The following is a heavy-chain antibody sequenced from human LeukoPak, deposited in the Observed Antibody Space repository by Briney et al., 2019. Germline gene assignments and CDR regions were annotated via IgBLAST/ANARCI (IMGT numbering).Heavy chain of an antibody. V-gene: IGHV4-34*01. D-gene: IGHD4-17*01. Sequence: SETLSLTCAVYGGSFSGYYWSWIRQPPGKGLEWIGEINQSGSTNYNPSLKSRVTISVDTSKNQFSLKLSSVTAADTAVYYCAREIYYGDSDYWGQGTLVTVSS. CDR3: AREIYYGDSDY. CDR1: GGSFSGYY. CDR2: INQSGST. J-gene: IGHJ4*02.